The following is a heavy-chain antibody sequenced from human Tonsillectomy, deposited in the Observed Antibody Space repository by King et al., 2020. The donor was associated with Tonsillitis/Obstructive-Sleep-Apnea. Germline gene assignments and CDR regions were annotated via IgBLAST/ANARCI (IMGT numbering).Heavy chain of an antibody. CDR3: VKDRGPSYYDFRGWSGP. CDR1: GFTFGSYA. D-gene: IGHD3-3*01. J-gene: IGHJ5*02. CDR2: IISNGGDT. Sequence: VQLVESGGGLVQPGGSLRLSCSASGFTFGSYAIHWVRQSPGKGLEYVSAIISNGGDTYYADSVKGRFTISRDNSKNTLYLQMSSLITEDTAVYYCVKDRGPSYYDFRGWSGPWGQGTLVTVSS. V-gene: IGHV3-64D*06.